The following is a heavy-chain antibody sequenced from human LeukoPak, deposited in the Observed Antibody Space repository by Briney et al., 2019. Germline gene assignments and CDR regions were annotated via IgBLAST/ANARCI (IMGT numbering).Heavy chain of an antibody. CDR2: INHSGST. CDR3: ARGWFIGDIVVVPAAIGMDV. CDR1: GGSFSGYY. V-gene: IGHV4-34*01. J-gene: IGHJ6*02. D-gene: IGHD2-2*01. Sequence: SETLSLTCAVYGGSFSGYYWSWIRQPPGKGLEWIGEINHSGSTNYNPSLKSRVTISVDTSKNQFSLKLSSVTAADTAVYYCARGWFIGDIVVVPAAIGMDVWGQGTTVTVSS.